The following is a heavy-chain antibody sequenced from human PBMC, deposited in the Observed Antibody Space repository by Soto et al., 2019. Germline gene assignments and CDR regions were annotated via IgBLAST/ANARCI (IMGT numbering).Heavy chain of an antibody. CDR1: GFTFSDYY. CDR2: ISSSSSSI. J-gene: IGHJ5*02. CDR3: AREGALKPFSS. Sequence: GGSLRLSCAASGFTFSDYYMSWIRQTPGKGLEWISYISSSSSSIHYADSVKGRFTISRDNAKNSVYLQMDSLRVEDTAVYYCAREGALKPFSSWGQGALVTVSS. V-gene: IGHV3-11*04.